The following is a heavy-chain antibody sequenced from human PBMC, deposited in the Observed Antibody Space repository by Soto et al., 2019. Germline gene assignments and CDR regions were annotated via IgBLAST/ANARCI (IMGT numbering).Heavy chain of an antibody. CDR1: GFTFSSYA. D-gene: IGHD2-21*01. CDR3: AKDVRDCGGDCYYFDY. CDR2: ISGSGGST. Sequence: EVQLLESGGGLVQPGGSLRLSCAASGFTFSSYAMSWVRQAPGKGLEWVSAISGSGGSTYYADSVKGRFTISRDNSKNTLYLQMNSLRAEDTAVYYCAKDVRDCGGDCYYFDYWGQGTLVTVSS. V-gene: IGHV3-23*01. J-gene: IGHJ4*02.